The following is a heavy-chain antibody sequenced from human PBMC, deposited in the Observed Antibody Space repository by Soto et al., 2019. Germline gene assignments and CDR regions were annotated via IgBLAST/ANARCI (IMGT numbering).Heavy chain of an antibody. CDR3: ARALALRGAASRPHFGY. CDR2: IIPILGIA. Sequence: GASVKVSCKASGGTFSSYTISWVRQAPGQGLEWMGRIIPILGIANYAQKFQGRVTITADKSTSTAYMELSSLRSEDTAVYYCARALALRGAASRPHFGYWGQGTLVTVSS. V-gene: IGHV1-69*02. CDR1: GGTFSSYT. D-gene: IGHD4-17*01. J-gene: IGHJ4*02.